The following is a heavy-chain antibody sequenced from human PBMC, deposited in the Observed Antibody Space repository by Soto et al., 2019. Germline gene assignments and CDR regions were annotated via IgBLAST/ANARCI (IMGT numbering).Heavy chain of an antibody. J-gene: IGHJ4*02. Sequence: GVLRLSCAASGFTFSSYWMHWVRQAPGKGLVWVSRINSDGSSTSYADSVKGRFTISRDNAKNTLYLQMNSLRAEDTAVYYCARGTYSSSWPPTFDYWGQGTLVTVSS. CDR3: ARGTYSSSWPPTFDY. D-gene: IGHD6-13*01. CDR1: GFTFSSYW. CDR2: INSDGSST. V-gene: IGHV3-74*01.